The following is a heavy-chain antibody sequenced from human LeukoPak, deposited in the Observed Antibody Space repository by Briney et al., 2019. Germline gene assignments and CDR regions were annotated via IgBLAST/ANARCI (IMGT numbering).Heavy chain of an antibody. V-gene: IGHV4-61*08. J-gene: IGHJ6*02. CDR2: IYHSGST. Sequence: PSETLSLTCNVSGGSISSGGYYWSWIRQAPGKGLEWIGYIYHSGSTYYNPSLKSRVTISVDTSKNQFSLKLSSVTAADTAVYYCAREQWELGGMDVWGQGTTVTVSS. CDR1: GGSISSGGYY. D-gene: IGHD1-26*01. CDR3: AREQWELGGMDV.